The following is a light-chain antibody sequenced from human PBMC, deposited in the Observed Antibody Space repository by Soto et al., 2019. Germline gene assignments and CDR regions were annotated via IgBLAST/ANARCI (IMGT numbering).Light chain of an antibody. Sequence: EIVLTQSPGTLSLSPGERATLSCRASQSVSSSYLAWYQQKPGQAPRLLIHGASSRATGIPDRISGSGSGTDFTLTISRLEPEDFAVYYCQQYGSSPPTVGQGTKVDIK. CDR3: QQYGSSPPT. CDR2: GAS. V-gene: IGKV3-20*01. J-gene: IGKJ1*01. CDR1: QSVSSSY.